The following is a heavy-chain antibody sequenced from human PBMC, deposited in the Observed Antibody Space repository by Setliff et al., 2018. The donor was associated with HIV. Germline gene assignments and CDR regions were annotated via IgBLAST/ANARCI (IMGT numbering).Heavy chain of an antibody. CDR2: IIPMYGVA. CDR3: ALPYCGGGNCWSSASLPPAGWFDP. D-gene: IGHD2-15*01. V-gene: IGHV1-69*05. J-gene: IGHJ5*02. Sequence: SVKVSCKSSGGTFSSYVISWVRQAPGQGPEWMGGIIPMYGVANYAQKFQGRATITTDESTSTAYMELSSLRSEDTAVYYCALPYCGGGNCWSSASLPPAGWFDPWGQGTLVTVSS. CDR1: GGTFSSYV.